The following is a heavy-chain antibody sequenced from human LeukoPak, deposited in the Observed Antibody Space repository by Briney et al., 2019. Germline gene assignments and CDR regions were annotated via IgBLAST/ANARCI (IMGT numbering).Heavy chain of an antibody. CDR3: AKGRVDWEYAFDI. J-gene: IGHJ3*02. CDR1: GFTFSSYA. Sequence: GGSLRLSCAASGFTFSSYAMSWVRQAPGKGLEWVSAISGSGGSTYYADSVKGRFTISRDNSKNTLYLQMNSLTAEDTAVYYCAKGRVDWEYAFDIWGQGTMVTVSS. CDR2: ISGSGGST. D-gene: IGHD3-9*01. V-gene: IGHV3-23*01.